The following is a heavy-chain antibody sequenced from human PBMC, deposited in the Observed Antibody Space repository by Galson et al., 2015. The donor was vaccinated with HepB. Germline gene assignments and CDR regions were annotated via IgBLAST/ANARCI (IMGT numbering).Heavy chain of an antibody. V-gene: IGHV3-48*03. J-gene: IGHJ6*02. Sequence: SLRPSCAASGFTFSSYNMNWVRQAPGKGLEWVSYISSDYRSISYADSVKGRFTISRDNAKNSLWLQMNSLRAEDTAIYFCTRDRGGSGSYLSKYYDMDVWGQGTTVTVSS. D-gene: IGHD3-10*01. CDR3: TRDRGGSGSYLSKYYDMDV. CDR2: ISSDYRSI. CDR1: GFTFSSYN.